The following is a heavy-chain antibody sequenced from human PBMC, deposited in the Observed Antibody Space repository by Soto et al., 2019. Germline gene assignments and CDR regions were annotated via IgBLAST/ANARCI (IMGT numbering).Heavy chain of an antibody. CDR2: ISAYNGNT. Sequence: GASVKVSCKASGYTFTSYGISWVRQAPGQGLEWMGWISAYNGNTNYAQKLQGRVTMTADTSTSTAYMELSSLRSEDTAVYYCARARGYSYGLDGWFDPWGQGTLVTVSS. D-gene: IGHD5-18*01. CDR1: GYTFTSYG. CDR3: ARARGYSYGLDGWFDP. J-gene: IGHJ5*02. V-gene: IGHV1-18*01.